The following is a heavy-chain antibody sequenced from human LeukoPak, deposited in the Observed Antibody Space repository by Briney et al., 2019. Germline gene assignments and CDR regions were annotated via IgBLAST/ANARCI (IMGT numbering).Heavy chain of an antibody. CDR3: ARARYYDFWSGYYSSLFDY. CDR2: INSDGSST. Sequence: GGSLRLSCAASGFTFSSYWMHWVRQAPGKGLVWVSRINSDGSSTSCADSVKGRFTISRDNAKNTLYLQMNSLRAEDTAVYYCARARYYDFWSGYYSSLFDYWGQGTLVTVSS. D-gene: IGHD3-3*01. CDR1: GFTFSSYW. J-gene: IGHJ4*02. V-gene: IGHV3-74*01.